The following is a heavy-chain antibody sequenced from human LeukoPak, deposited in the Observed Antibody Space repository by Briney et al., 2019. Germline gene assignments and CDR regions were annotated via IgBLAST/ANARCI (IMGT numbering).Heavy chain of an antibody. J-gene: IGHJ4*02. Sequence: GGSLRLSCEASGFTFGSHAMYWVRQAPGKGLEWVAGILGSGGSPHYADSVKGRFTISRDNSRNTVYLQINSLRAEDTAVYYCGKTTVGYSSGQKPAWPVDYWGQGTLVTVSS. CDR2: ILGSGGSP. CDR1: GFTFGSHA. CDR3: GKTTVGYSSGQKPAWPVDY. V-gene: IGHV3-23*01. D-gene: IGHD5-18*01.